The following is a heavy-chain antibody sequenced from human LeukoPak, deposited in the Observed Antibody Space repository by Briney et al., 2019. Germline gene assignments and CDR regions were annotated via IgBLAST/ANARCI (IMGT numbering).Heavy chain of an antibody. CDR3: ASPGGVISAPFDY. J-gene: IGHJ4*02. D-gene: IGHD6-13*01. CDR2: IYPGDSDT. CDR1: GYISTNYW. V-gene: IGHV5-51*01. Sequence: GESLKISCMGSGYISTNYWIGWVRQMPGKGLEWMGIIYPGDSDTRYSPSFQGQVTISADKSISTAYLQWSSLKASDTAMYYCASPGGVISAPFDYWGQGTLVTVSS.